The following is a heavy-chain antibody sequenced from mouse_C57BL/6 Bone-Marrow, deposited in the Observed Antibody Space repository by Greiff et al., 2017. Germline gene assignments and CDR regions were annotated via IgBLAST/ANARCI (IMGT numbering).Heavy chain of an antibody. CDR3: ARWGGYYVAY. D-gene: IGHD2-3*01. J-gene: IGHJ3*01. CDR1: GYTFTSYW. CDR2: IHPNSGST. V-gene: IGHV1-64*01. Sequence: QVQLQQPGAELVKPGASVKLSCKASGYTFTSYWMHWVKQRPGQGLEWIGMIHPNSGSTNYNEKFKSKATLTVDKSSSTAYMQLSSLTSADSAVYYCARWGGYYVAYWGQGTLVTVSA.